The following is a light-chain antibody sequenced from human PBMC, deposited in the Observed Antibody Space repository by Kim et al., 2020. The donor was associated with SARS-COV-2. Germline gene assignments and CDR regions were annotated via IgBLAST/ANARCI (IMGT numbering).Light chain of an antibody. J-gene: IGKJ4*01. CDR1: QGINNA. V-gene: IGKV1-13*02. CDR3: QQFYTYPLT. CDR2: FAS. Sequence: ASVGDIVPFTCRPSQGINNALAWYQLKPGKTPKLLIYFASTLEGGVPSRFSGSGSGTDFTLTISSLQPEDFATYFCQQFYTYPLTFGGGTKVDIK.